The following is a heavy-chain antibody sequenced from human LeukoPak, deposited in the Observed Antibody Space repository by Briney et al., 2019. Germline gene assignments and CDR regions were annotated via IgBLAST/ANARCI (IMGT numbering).Heavy chain of an antibody. D-gene: IGHD6-19*01. CDR1: GGSFSGYY. Sequence: SETLSLTCAVYGGSFSGYYWSWIRQPPGKWLEWIGEINHSGSTNYNPSLKSRVTISVDTSKNQFSLKLSSVTAADTAVYYCARVRSSGWSSHFDYWGQGTLVTVSS. CDR2: INHSGST. J-gene: IGHJ4*02. V-gene: IGHV4-34*01. CDR3: ARVRSSGWSSHFDY.